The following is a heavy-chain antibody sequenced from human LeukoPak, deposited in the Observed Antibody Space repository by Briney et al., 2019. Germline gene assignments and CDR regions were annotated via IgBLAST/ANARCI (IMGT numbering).Heavy chain of an antibody. J-gene: IGHJ4*02. CDR3: VRDHYWAFDS. CDR2: IRGRSTDI. Sequence: GGSLRLSFQASGFIFSSFSMNWVRQAPGKGLEWIVYIRGRSTDISYADSAKGRFTISRDDAKNSLFLQMGSLRTEDTAVYYCVRDHYWAFDSWGQGTLVTVSS. CDR1: GFIFSSFS. V-gene: IGHV3-21*05. D-gene: IGHD2-8*02.